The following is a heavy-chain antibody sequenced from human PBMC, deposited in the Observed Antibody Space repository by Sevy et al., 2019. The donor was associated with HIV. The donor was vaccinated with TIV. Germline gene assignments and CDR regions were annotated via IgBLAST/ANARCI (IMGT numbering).Heavy chain of an antibody. D-gene: IGHD3-10*01. J-gene: IGHJ4*02. CDR2: ISGYNGNT. CDR3: ARGKVIRRGVQWSYFDY. CDR1: GYSFTTYG. Sequence: ASVKVSCKASGYSFTTYGITWVRQAPGQGLEWMGWISGYNGNTNYAQKFQGRVTMTTDTSTNTGYMELRSLTSDDTAVYYCARGKVIRRGVQWSYFDYWGQGTLVTVSS. V-gene: IGHV1-18*01.